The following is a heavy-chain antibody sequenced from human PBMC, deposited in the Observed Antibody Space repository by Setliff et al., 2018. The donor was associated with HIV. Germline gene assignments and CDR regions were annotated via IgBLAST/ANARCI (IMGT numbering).Heavy chain of an antibody. CDR2: IYHSGST. J-gene: IGHJ4*02. CDR3: ARTLRAAAMGYFDY. CDR1: GYSISSGYY. V-gene: IGHV4-38-2*01. Sequence: LSLTCAVSGYSISSGYYWGWIRQPPGKGLEWIGSIYHSGSTYNNPSLKSRVTISVDTSKNQFSLKLTSVTAADTAVYYCARTLRAAAMGYFDYWGQGTLVTVPQ. D-gene: IGHD5-18*01.